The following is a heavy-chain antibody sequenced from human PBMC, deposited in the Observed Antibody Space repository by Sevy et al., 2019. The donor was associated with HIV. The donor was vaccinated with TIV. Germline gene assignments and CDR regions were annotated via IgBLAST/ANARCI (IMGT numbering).Heavy chain of an antibody. D-gene: IGHD3-22*01. V-gene: IGHV3-23*01. CDR1: GFTFSSYA. J-gene: IGHJ4*02. CDR2: ISGSGGST. Sequence: GGSLRLSCAASGFTFSSYAMSWVRQAPGKGLEWVSAISGSGGSTYYADSVKGRFTISRNNSKITLYLQMNRLRAEDTAVYYCAKVSDYYYDSSGYQNFDYWGQGTLVTVSS. CDR3: AKVSDYYYDSSGYQNFDY.